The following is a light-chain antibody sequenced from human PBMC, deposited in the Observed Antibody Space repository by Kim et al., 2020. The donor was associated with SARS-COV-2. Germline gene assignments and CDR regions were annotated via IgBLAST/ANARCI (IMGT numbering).Light chain of an antibody. CDR1: QSVSHTS. J-gene: IGKJ2*01. Sequence: SAGESATPSCRAGQSVSHTSFAWYQQKPGQAPRLLIYDTSTRATGIPDRFSGSGSGTDFTLTVNRLEPEDFAVYFCQQYGGSPMYTFGQGTKLEI. CDR2: DTS. V-gene: IGKV3-20*01. CDR3: QQYGGSPMYT.